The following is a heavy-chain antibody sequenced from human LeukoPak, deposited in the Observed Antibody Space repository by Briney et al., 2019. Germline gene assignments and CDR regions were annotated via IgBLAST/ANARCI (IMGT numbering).Heavy chain of an antibody. D-gene: IGHD3-22*01. CDR3: ARPIHYDSSGYYYGMDV. J-gene: IGHJ6*02. Sequence: GGSLRLSCAASGFTFSSYSMNWVRQAPGKGLEWVSYISSSSTIYYADSVKGRFTISRDNAKNSLYLQMNSLRAEDTAVYYCARPIHYDSSGYYYGMDVWGQGTTVTVSS. CDR1: GFTFSSYS. CDR2: ISSSSTI. V-gene: IGHV3-48*04.